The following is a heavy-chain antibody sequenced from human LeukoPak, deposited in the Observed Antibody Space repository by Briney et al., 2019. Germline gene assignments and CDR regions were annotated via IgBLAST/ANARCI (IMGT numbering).Heavy chain of an antibody. V-gene: IGHV3-23*01. J-gene: IGHJ5*02. CDR2: ISGSGGST. CDR1: GFHFSSYA. CDR3: ANSVVPAAHNWFDP. Sequence: GGSLRLSCAASGFHFSSYAMSWVRQAPGKGLEWVSAISGSGGSTYYADSVKGRFTISRDNSKNTLYLQMNSLRAEDTAVYYCANSVVPAAHNWFDPWGQGTLVTVSS. D-gene: IGHD2-2*01.